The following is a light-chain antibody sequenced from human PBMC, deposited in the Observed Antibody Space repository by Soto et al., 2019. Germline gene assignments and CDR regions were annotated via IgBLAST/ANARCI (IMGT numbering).Light chain of an antibody. CDR1: QSVSSSH. J-gene: IGKJ2*01. CDR3: QQYGGSPLYT. V-gene: IGKV3-20*01. Sequence: DIVLTQSPGTLSLSPGEGATLSCRASQSVSSSHLAWYQQKPGQAPRLVIYGASSRATGIPDRFSGSGSGTDCTLTISRLEPEDFAVYYCQQYGGSPLYTCGQGTTLEIK. CDR2: GAS.